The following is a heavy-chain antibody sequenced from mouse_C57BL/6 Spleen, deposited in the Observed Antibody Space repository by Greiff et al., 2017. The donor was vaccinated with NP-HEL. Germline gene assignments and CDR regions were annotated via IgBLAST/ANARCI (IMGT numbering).Heavy chain of an antibody. V-gene: IGHV1-69*01. CDR1: GYTFTSYW. CDR3: ARFRIEIYDGSHWYFDV. D-gene: IGHD2-3*01. CDR2: IDPSDSYT. Sequence: QVQLQQPGAELVMPGASVKLSCKASGYTFTSYWMHWVKQRPGQGLEWIGEIDPSDSYTNYNQKFKGKSTLTVDKSSSTAYMQLSSLTSEDSAVYYCARFRIEIYDGSHWYFDVWGTGTTVTVSS. J-gene: IGHJ1*03.